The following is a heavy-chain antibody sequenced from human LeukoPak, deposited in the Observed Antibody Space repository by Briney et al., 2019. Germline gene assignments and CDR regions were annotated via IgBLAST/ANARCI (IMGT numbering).Heavy chain of an antibody. D-gene: IGHD4-23*01. V-gene: IGHV1-69*05. Sequence: GASVKVSCKASGGTFSNYAISWVRQAPGQGLEWMGGIIPIFNTTNYAQKFQGRVTMTRDISTSTVYMELSSLRSEDTAVYYCALRYPYGGLHYWGQGTLVTVSS. CDR3: ALRYPYGGLHY. CDR1: GGTFSNYA. CDR2: IIPIFNTT. J-gene: IGHJ4*02.